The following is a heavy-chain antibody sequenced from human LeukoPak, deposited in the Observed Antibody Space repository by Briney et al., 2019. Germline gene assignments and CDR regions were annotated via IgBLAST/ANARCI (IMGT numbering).Heavy chain of an antibody. CDR3: AKSSHYGSGSDYYYYYYGMDV. V-gene: IGHV3-23*01. Sequence: SGGSLRLSCAASGFTFSSYAMSWVRQAPGKGLGWVSAISGSGGNTYYADSVKGRFTISRDNSKNTLYVQMNSLRAEDTAVYYCAKSSHYGSGSDYYYYYYGMDVWGQGTTVTVSS. D-gene: IGHD3-10*01. J-gene: IGHJ6*02. CDR2: ISGSGGNT. CDR1: GFTFSSYA.